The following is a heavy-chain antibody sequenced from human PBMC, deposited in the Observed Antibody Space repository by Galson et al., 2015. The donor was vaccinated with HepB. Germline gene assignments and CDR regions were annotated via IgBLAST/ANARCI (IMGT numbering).Heavy chain of an antibody. J-gene: IGHJ4*02. CDR1: GFTFSNAW. D-gene: IGHD2-2*01. V-gene: IGHV3-15*01. CDR2: IKSKTDGGTT. Sequence: SLRLSCAASGFTFSNAWMSWVRQAPGKGLEWVGRIKSKTDGGTTDYAAPVKGRFTISRDDSKNTLYLQMNSLKTEDTAVYYCTTLTRYCSSTSCGKIFDYWGQGTLVTVSS. CDR3: TTLTRYCSSTSCGKIFDY.